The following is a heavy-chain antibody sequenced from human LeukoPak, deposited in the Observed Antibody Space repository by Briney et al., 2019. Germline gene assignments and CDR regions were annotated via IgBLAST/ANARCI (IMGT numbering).Heavy chain of an antibody. V-gene: IGHV3-48*02. Sequence: GGSLRLSCVVSGITFSGYSMIWVRQAPGKGLEWLSCMTTSGNTIFYAESVKDRFTISRDNAKKSLYLQMNSLRDEDTAVYYCARVGGATAVTMYFEYWGQGTLVTVTS. CDR3: ARVGGATAVTMYFEY. CDR1: GITFSGYS. CDR2: MTTSGNTI. D-gene: IGHD1-26*01. J-gene: IGHJ4*02.